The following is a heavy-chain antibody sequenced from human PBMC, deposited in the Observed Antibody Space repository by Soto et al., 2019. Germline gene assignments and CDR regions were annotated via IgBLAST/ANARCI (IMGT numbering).Heavy chain of an antibody. D-gene: IGHD2-21*01. V-gene: IGHV4-39*01. CDR2: SSYNGGT. J-gene: IGHJ4*02. CDR1: TDSSSFTNSY. Sequence: SETLSLTCTVSTDSSSFTNSYWGWIRQPPGKGLQWIGSSSYNGGTFYNPSLKGRVVISFDTSKKQSSLQVTSVTVADTAVYFRARHSIEVVWRGFDFWGQGIQVTVYS. CDR3: ARHSIEVVWRGFDF.